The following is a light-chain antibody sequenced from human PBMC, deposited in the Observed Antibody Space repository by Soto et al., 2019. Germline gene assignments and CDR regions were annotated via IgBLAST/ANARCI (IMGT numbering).Light chain of an antibody. CDR2: WAS. J-gene: IGKJ4*01. Sequence: DIVMTQSPDSLAVSLGERATINCKSSQSVLYSSNNKNYLAWYHQKPGQPPKLLIYWASTRESGVPDRFSGSGSGTDFTLTISRLQAEDVAVYYCQQYYNTPLTFGGGTKVEIK. V-gene: IGKV4-1*01. CDR1: QSVLYSSNNKNY. CDR3: QQYYNTPLT.